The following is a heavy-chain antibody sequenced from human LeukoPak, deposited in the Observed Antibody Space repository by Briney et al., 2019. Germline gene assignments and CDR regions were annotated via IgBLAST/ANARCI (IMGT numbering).Heavy chain of an antibody. Sequence: NPSETLSLTCTVSGGSISSSSYYWGWIRQPPGKGLEWIGSIYYSGSTYYNPSLKSRVTISVDTSKNQFSLKLSSVTAADTAVYYCARVRRAGYAFLDYWGQGTLVTVSS. CDR3: ARVRRAGYAFLDY. J-gene: IGHJ4*02. CDR2: IYYSGST. CDR1: GGSISSSSYY. D-gene: IGHD3-3*01. V-gene: IGHV4-39*01.